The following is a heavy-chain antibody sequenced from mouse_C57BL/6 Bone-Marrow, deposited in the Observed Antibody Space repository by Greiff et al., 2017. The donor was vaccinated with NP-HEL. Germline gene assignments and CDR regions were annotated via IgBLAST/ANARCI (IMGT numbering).Heavy chain of an antibody. J-gene: IGHJ1*03. V-gene: IGHV3-8*01. CDR2: ISYSGST. D-gene: IGHD1-1*01. Sequence: EVKLMESGPGLAKPSQTLSLTCSVTGYSITSDYWNWIRKFPGNKLEYMGYISYSGSTYYNPSLKSRISITRDTSKNQYYLQLNSVTTEDTATYYCARFITTVVGYFDVWGTGTTVTVSS. CDR1: GYSITSDY. CDR3: ARFITTVVGYFDV.